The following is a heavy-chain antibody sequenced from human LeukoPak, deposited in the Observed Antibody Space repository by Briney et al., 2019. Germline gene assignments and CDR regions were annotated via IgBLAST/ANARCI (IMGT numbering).Heavy chain of an antibody. CDR2: IHPNSGGT. CDR1: GYTFTDYH. D-gene: IGHD2-15*01. CDR3: AKSVVVAATFDY. J-gene: IGHJ4*02. Sequence: ASVKVSCKASGYTFTDYHMHWVRQAPGQGLEWMGWIHPNSGGTNYAQKFQGRVTMTRDTSISTAYMELSRLRSDDTAVYYCAKSVVVAATFDYWGQGTLVTVSS. V-gene: IGHV1-2*02.